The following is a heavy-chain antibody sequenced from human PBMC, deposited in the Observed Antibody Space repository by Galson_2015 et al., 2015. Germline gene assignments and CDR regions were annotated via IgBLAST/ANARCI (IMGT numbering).Heavy chain of an antibody. Sequence: SLRLSWPAAGLTFGSIWMAWVRQVAGRGLGWMSSIKQVGSDNYYVGSVKDRFTISKDNATNSLYLQKTSLRAEDTAVYYCAREDHSNYVYWGQGTMVTVSS. V-gene: IGHV3-7*01. J-gene: IGHJ4*02. CDR1: GLTFGSIW. CDR3: AREDHSNYVY. D-gene: IGHD4-11*01. CDR2: IKQVGSDN.